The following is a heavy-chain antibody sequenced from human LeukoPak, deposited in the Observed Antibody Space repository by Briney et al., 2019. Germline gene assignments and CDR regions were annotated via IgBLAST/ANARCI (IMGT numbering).Heavy chain of an antibody. CDR3: ARIGATFLGDFDY. D-gene: IGHD5-24*01. CDR2: IYYNGST. J-gene: IGHJ4*02. V-gene: IGHV4-39*07. Sequence: PSETLSLTCTVSGGSISSSNYYWGWIPQPPGKGLEWIGSIYYNGSTYYNPSLKNRVTISLDTSKNQFSLRLNSVTAADTAMYYCARIGATFLGDFDYWGQGTLVIVSS. CDR1: GGSISSSNYY.